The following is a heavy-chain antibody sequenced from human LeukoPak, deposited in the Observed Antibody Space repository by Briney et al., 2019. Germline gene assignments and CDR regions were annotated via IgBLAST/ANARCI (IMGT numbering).Heavy chain of an antibody. J-gene: IGHJ4*02. Sequence: ASVKVSCKASGGTFSSYAISWVRQAPGQGLEWMGRINPNSGDTNYAREFQGRVTMTRDTSISTAYMELSRLRSDDTAVYYCARAGDYYYGSSGYYVDYWGQGTLVTVSS. CDR3: ARAGDYYYGSSGYYVDY. CDR2: INPNSGDT. D-gene: IGHD3-22*01. CDR1: GGTFSSYA. V-gene: IGHV1-2*06.